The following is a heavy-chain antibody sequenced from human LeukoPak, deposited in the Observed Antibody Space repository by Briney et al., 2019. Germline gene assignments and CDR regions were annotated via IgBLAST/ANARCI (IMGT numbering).Heavy chain of an antibody. CDR3: ARPHDYGDYSIPD. J-gene: IGHJ1*01. CDR1: GFTFSSYS. D-gene: IGHD4-17*01. Sequence: GGSLRLSCAASGFTFSSYSMNWVRQAPGKGLEWVSSISSSSSYIYYADSVKGRFTISRDNAKNSLYLQMNSLRAEDTAVYYCARPHDYGDYSIPDWGQGTLVTVSS. CDR2: ISSSSSYI. V-gene: IGHV3-21*01.